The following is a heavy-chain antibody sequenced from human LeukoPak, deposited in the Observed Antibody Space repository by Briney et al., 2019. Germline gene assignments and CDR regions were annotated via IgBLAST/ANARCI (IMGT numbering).Heavy chain of an antibody. Sequence: SETLSLTCGVSDAALSGYQWSWIRQSPGKGLEWIGEIHHRGSTTYNPSLKSRVTISVDTSKKQFSLKLSSVTAADTAVYYCARDKVDSGSSWDYFDYWGQGTLVTVSS. CDR1: DAALSGYQ. CDR2: IHHRGST. V-gene: IGHV4-34*01. J-gene: IGHJ4*02. D-gene: IGHD1-26*01. CDR3: ARDKVDSGSSWDYFDY.